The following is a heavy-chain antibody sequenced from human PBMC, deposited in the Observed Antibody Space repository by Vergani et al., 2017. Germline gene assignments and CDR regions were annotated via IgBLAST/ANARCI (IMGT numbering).Heavy chain of an antibody. CDR2: MNPNSGNT. CDR3: ARSMITFGGVIVYFDY. Sequence: QVQLVQSGAEVKKPGASVKVSCKASGYTFTSYDINWVRQATGQGLEWMGWMNPNSGNTGYAQKFQGRVTITADESTSTAYMELSSLRSEDSAVYYCARSMITFGGVIVYFDYWGQGTLVTVSS. D-gene: IGHD3-16*02. V-gene: IGHV1-8*01. CDR1: GYTFTSYD. J-gene: IGHJ4*02.